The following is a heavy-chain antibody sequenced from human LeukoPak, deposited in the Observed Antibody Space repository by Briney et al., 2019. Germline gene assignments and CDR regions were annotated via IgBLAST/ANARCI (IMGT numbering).Heavy chain of an antibody. J-gene: IGHJ4*02. CDR1: GGSIISSSYY. V-gene: IGHV4-39*01. CDR3: AGRPIALSGGWDSVVDY. CDR2: IYYRGST. Sequence: SETLSLTCTQSGGSIISSSYYCGWVRQPPGKGLEWIGSIYYRGSTYYNPSLTSRVTLSVDTPKNQLSLDLRSLTAADSGVYYCAGRPIALSGGWDSVVDYWGQGLPVIVSS. D-gene: IGHD6-19*01.